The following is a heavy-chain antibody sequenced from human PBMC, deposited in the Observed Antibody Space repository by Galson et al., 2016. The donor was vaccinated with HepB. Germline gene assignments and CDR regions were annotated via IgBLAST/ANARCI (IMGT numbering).Heavy chain of an antibody. J-gene: IGHJ4*02. Sequence: SLRLSCAASGFFFSNYYMGWIRHSPGKGLEWVSYISGSRTTMDYADSVKGRFTISRDNGKNSLFLHMNSQRAEDTAGYYCERQVITIPPYYFDYWGQGTLVTVSS. V-gene: IGHV3-11*01. CDR2: ISGSRTTM. CDR1: GFFFSNYY. D-gene: IGHD3-9*01. CDR3: ERQVITIPPYYFDY.